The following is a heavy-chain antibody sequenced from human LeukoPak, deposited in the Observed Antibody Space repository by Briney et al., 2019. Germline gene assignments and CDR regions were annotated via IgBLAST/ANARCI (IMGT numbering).Heavy chain of an antibody. CDR1: GFTFSNNW. V-gene: IGHV3-7*01. J-gene: IGHJ4*02. Sequence: GGSLRLSCAASGFTFSNNWMTWVRQAPGKGLEWVASVKKDASEKNYVDSVKGRFTISRDNAKNSLYLQMNSLRVEDTAVYYCARTFDYWGQGTLVTVSS. CDR3: ARTFDY. CDR2: VKKDASEK.